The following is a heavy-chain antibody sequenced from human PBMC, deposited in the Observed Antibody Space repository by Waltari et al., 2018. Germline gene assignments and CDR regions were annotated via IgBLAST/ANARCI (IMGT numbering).Heavy chain of an antibody. D-gene: IGHD6-13*01. Sequence: QVQLVQSGAEVKKPGSSVKVSCKASGGTFSSYAISWVRQAPGQGLEWMGRIIPIFGTANYAQKFQGRVTMTEDTSTDTAYMELSSLRSEDTAVYYCALGGNQRIAAAANDYWGQGTLVTVSS. CDR1: GGTFSSYA. V-gene: IGHV1-69*08. CDR3: ALGGNQRIAAAANDY. CDR2: IIPIFGTA. J-gene: IGHJ4*02.